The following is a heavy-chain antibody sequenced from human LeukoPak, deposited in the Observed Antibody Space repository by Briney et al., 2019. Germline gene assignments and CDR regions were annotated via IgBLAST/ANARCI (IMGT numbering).Heavy chain of an antibody. CDR3: ARESALNDY. CDR1: GGSTSSGSYY. V-gene: IGHV4-61*02. CDR2: IYTSGST. J-gene: IGHJ4*02. Sequence: SETLSLTCTVSGGSTSSGSYYWRWIRQPAGKGLECIGRIYTSGSTNYNPPPKSRATISVDTSKNQFSLNTNPMTAPVSAVYYCARESALNDYWGQGTLVTVSS.